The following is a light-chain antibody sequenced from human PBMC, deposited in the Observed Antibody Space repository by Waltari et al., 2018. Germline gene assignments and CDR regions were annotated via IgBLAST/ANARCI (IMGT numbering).Light chain of an antibody. CDR3: QQYNNWWT. CDR1: QSVSSN. Sequence: EIVMTQSPATLSVSPGERATLSSRASQSVSSNLAWYQQKPGQAPSLLSYGASTRATGLPARFSGSGSGTEFTLTISSMQSEDFAVYYCQQYNNWWTFGQGTKVEIK. CDR2: GAS. J-gene: IGKJ1*01. V-gene: IGKV3-15*01.